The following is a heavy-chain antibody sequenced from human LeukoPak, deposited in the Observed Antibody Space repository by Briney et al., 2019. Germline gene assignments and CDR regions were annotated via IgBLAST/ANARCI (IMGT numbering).Heavy chain of an antibody. CDR3: ARKYCSGGSCGWFDP. CDR1: GYSFTSYW. D-gene: IGHD2-15*01. V-gene: IGHV5-51*01. CDR2: IHPGDSDT. J-gene: IGHJ5*02. Sequence: GESLKISCKGSGYSFTSYWIGWVRQMPGKGLEWMGIIHPGDSDTRYSPSFQGQVTISADKSISTAYLQWSSLKASDTAMYYCARKYCSGGSCGWFDPWGQGTLVTVSS.